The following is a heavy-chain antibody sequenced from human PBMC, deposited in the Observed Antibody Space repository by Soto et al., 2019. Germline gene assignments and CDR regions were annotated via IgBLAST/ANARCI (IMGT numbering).Heavy chain of an antibody. CDR3: GSVGYCSSTNCLFYYYHYGMDV. J-gene: IGHJ6*02. CDR2: IIPIFGTT. D-gene: IGHD2-2*03. V-gene: IGHV1-69*13. CDR1: GGTFSSHA. Sequence: SVKVSCKASGGTFSSHAISWVRQAPGRGLEWMGGIIPIFGTTNYAQNFRARVTITADETTSTAYMELSSLTSEDTAVYYCGSVGYCSSTNCLFYYYHYGMDVWGQGTTVTVSS.